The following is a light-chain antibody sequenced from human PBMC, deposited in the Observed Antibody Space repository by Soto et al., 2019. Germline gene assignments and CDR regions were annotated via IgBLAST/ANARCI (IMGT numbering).Light chain of an antibody. CDR3: QQYDILPPWT. V-gene: IGKV3-15*01. CDR2: DAS. CDR1: QSVGRK. J-gene: IGKJ1*01. Sequence: EIEMTQSPATLSVSPGERATLSCRSSQSVGRKLAWYQQKPGQAPRLLIYDASNRAMGVPARFSGSGSGTEFTLTVSSLQSEDVAVYPCQQYDILPPWTFGQGTKVEI.